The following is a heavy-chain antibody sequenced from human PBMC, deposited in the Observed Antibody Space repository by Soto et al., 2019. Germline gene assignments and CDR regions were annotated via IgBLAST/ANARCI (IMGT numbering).Heavy chain of an antibody. D-gene: IGHD4-17*01. CDR2: IIPILGIA. CDR1: GGTFSSYT. CDR3: AGGEDYGGPTVNY. V-gene: IGHV1-69*02. Sequence: QVQLVQSGAEVKKPGSSVKVSCKASGGTFSSYTISWVRQAPGQGLEWMGRIIPILGIANYAQKFQGRVTIHADKSTSAAYMELSRLRSEDTAVYYCAGGEDYGGPTVNYWGQGTLVTVSS. J-gene: IGHJ4*02.